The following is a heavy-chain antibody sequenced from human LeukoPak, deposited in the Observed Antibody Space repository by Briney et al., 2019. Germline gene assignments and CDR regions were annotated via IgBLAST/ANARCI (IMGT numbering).Heavy chain of an antibody. Sequence: GGSLRLSCAASGFTVSSNYMSWVRQAQGKGQERVSVISSGGSTYYADSVKGRFTISRDNSKNTLYLQMNSLRAEDTAVYYCARWIDYYVSSGYYSGNWFDPWGQGTLVTVSS. CDR3: ARWIDYYVSSGYYSGNWFDP. V-gene: IGHV3-53*01. D-gene: IGHD3-22*01. CDR2: ISSGGST. J-gene: IGHJ5*02. CDR1: GFTVSSNY.